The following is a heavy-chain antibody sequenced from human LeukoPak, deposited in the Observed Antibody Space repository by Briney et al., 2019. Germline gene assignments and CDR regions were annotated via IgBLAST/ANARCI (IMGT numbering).Heavy chain of an antibody. CDR1: GFTFDDYA. V-gene: IGHV3-30*02. J-gene: IGHJ5*02. CDR2: IRYDGSNK. Sequence: PGGSLRLSCAAPGFTFDDYAMHWVRQAPGKGLEWVAFIRYDGSNKYYADSVKGRFTISRDNSKNTLYLQMNSLRAEDTAVYYCAKDPGNYDFWSDPWGQGTLVTVSS. CDR3: AKDPGNYDFWSDP. D-gene: IGHD3-3*01.